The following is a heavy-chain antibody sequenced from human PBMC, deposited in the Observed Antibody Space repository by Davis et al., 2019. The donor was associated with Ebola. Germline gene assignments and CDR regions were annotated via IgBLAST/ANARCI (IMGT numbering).Heavy chain of an antibody. J-gene: IGHJ4*02. V-gene: IGHV3-23*01. CDR2: ISGSGGST. CDR1: GFTFSSYA. D-gene: IGHD3-3*01. Sequence: GESLKISCAASGFTFSSYAMSWVRQAPGKGLEWVSAISGSGGSTYYADSVKGRFTISRDNSKNTLYLQMNSLRAEDTAVYYCAKIYYDFWSGYPLGGYFDYWGQGTLVTVSS. CDR3: AKIYYDFWSGYPLGGYFDY.